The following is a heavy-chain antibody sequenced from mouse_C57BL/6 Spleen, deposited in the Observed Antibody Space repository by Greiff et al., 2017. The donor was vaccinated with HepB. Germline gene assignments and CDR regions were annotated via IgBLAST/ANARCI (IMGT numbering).Heavy chain of an antibody. J-gene: IGHJ3*01. CDR2: IYPGDGDN. V-gene: IGHV1-82*01. CDR3: ARRDDLWGFAY. D-gene: IGHD6-2*01. Sequence: QVQLQQSGPGLVKPGPSVTITCTASGYAFSSSWLNWVNQRPGKGLEWIGRIYPGDGDNNYNGKFKGMATLTADKSSSPSYMQLSSLTSEDSAVYFCARRDDLWGFAYWGQGTLVTVSA. CDR1: GYAFSSSW.